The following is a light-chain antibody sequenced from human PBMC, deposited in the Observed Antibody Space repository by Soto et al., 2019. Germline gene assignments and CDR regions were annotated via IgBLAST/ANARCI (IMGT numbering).Light chain of an antibody. CDR2: DAS. Sequence: EIVMTQSPATLSVSAGERVTLSCRASQLIGYKLAWYQEKSRQAPRLLIHDASTRATGIPARFSGNGSGTDFTLTINSLQSEDFAVYSCQQYSDWPQTFGLGTKVDIK. J-gene: IGKJ2*01. CDR1: QLIGYK. CDR3: QQYSDWPQT. V-gene: IGKV3-15*01.